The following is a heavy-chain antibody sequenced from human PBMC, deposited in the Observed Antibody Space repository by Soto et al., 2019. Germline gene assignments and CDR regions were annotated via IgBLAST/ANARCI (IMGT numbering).Heavy chain of an antibody. Sequence: QVQLQESGPGLVKPSQTLSLTCTVSGGSISSGGYYWSWIRQHPGKGLEWIGYIYYSGSTYYNPSLKRRATISVDRSKNQFSLKLSSETAADTAVYYCARVGGINGFAPWGQGTLVTVSS. D-gene: IGHD3-16*01. V-gene: IGHV4-31*03. J-gene: IGHJ5*02. CDR1: GGSISSGGYY. CDR2: IYYSGST. CDR3: ARVGGINGFAP.